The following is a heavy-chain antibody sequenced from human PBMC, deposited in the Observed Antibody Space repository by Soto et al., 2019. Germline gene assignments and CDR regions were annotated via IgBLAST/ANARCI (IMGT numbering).Heavy chain of an antibody. Sequence: PSGTLSLTCTVSGGSISSYYWSWIRQPPGKGLEWIGYIYYSGSTNYNPSLKSRVTISVDTSKNQFSLKLSSVTAADTAVYYCVRSGDLGELSNCYYYMDVWGKGTTVTVSS. CDR1: GGSISSYY. CDR3: VRSGDLGELSNCYYYMDV. V-gene: IGHV4-59*01. J-gene: IGHJ6*03. CDR2: IYYSGST. D-gene: IGHD3-16*02.